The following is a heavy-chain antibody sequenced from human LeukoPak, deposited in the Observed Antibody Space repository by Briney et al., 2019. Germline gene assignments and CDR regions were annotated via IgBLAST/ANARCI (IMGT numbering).Heavy chain of an antibody. V-gene: IGHV3-21*01. CDR1: GFTFSSYS. D-gene: IGHD3-3*01. Sequence: GGSLRLSXAASGFTFSSYSMNWVRQAPGKGLEWVSSISSSSSYIYYADSVKGRFTISRDNAKNSLYLQMNSLRAEDTAVYYCATEPHDFWSGYYTPGDYWGQGTLVTVSS. CDR2: ISSSSSYI. CDR3: ATEPHDFWSGYYTPGDY. J-gene: IGHJ4*02.